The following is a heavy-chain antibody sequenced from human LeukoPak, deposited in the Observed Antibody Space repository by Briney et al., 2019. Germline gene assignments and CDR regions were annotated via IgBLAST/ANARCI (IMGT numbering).Heavy chain of an antibody. Sequence: PSETLSLTCTVSGDSINGHYWSWIRQPPGKGLEWIGFIYDNESANYKSSLESRVTMTVDTSKNQVSLKLNSVTAADTAVYYCARVLQNYYHLDVWGEGTTVTVSS. CDR3: ARVLQNYYHLDV. CDR2: IYDNESA. D-gene: IGHD3-3*01. J-gene: IGHJ6*03. V-gene: IGHV4-59*11. CDR1: GDSINGHY.